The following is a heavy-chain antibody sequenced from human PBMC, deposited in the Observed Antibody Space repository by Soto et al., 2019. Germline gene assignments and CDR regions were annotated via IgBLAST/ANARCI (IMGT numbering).Heavy chain of an antibody. D-gene: IGHD6-13*01. Sequence: GESLKISCKASGYNFTSNWIAWVRQMPGKGLEWMGIIFPGDSDTTYSPSFHGQVTISADKSINSVYLQWSSLKASDTAMYYCARTSAGGKYYYGMDVWGQGTTVTVSS. V-gene: IGHV5-51*01. CDR2: IFPGDSDT. CDR3: ARTSAGGKYYYGMDV. J-gene: IGHJ6*02. CDR1: GYNFTSNW.